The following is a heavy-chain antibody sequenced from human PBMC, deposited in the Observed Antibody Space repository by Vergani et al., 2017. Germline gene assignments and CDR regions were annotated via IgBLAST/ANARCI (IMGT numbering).Heavy chain of an antibody. CDR1: GGSISSGGYY. Sequence: QVQLQESGPGLVKPSQTLSLTCTVSGGSISSGGYYWSWIRQHPGKGLAWIGYIYYSGSTYYNPSLKSRVTISVDTSKNQFSLKLSSVTAADTAVYYCARGTYLYYYDSSGWEYYFDYWGQGTLVTVSS. CDR2: IYYSGST. CDR3: ARGTYLYYYDSSGWEYYFDY. D-gene: IGHD3-22*01. V-gene: IGHV4-31*03. J-gene: IGHJ4*02.